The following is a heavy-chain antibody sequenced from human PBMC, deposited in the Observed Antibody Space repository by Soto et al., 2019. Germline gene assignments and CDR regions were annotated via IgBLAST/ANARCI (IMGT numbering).Heavy chain of an antibody. D-gene: IGHD6-19*01. CDR2: ISGSGSGT. CDR1: EFPFSTYW. V-gene: IGHV3-23*01. Sequence: GGSLRLSCAASEFPFSTYWMSWVRQAPGKGLEWVSNISGSGSGTYYADSVKGRFTISRDNSKNTLYLQMNSLRAEDTAVYYCAKNYEPYSSGWYEAVDYWGQGTLVTVSS. CDR3: AKNYEPYSSGWYEAVDY. J-gene: IGHJ4*02.